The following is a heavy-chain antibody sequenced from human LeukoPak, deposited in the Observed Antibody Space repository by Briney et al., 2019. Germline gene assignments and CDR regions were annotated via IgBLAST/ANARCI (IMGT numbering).Heavy chain of an antibody. CDR2: INPNSGGT. D-gene: IGHD1-26*01. J-gene: IGHJ4*02. CDR1: GYTFAGYY. Sequence: GASVKVSCKASGYTFAGYYMHWVRQAPGQGLEWMGWINPNSGGTNYAQKFQGRVTMTRDTSISTAYMELSRLRSDDTAVYYCARGGAPHSVGAADYWGQGTLVTVSS. V-gene: IGHV1-2*02. CDR3: ARGGAPHSVGAADY.